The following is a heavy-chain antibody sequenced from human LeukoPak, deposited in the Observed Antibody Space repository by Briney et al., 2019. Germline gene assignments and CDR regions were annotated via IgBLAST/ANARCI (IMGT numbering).Heavy chain of an antibody. D-gene: IGHD3-16*01. CDR1: GGTFSSYA. CDR3: ARVPHDGRPGGPLVWFDP. CDR2: IIPILGIA. V-gene: IGHV1-69*04. Sequence: GASVKVSCKASGGTFSSYAISWVRQAPGQGLEWMGRIIPILGIANYAQKFQGRVTITADESTSTAYMELSSLRSEDTAVYYCARVPHDGRPGGPLVWFDPWGQGTLVTVSS. J-gene: IGHJ5*02.